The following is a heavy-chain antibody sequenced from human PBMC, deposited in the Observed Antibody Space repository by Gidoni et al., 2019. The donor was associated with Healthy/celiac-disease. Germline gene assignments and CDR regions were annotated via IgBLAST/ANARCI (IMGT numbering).Heavy chain of an antibody. V-gene: IGHV1-18*01. Sequence: QVQLVQSGAEVKKPGASVKVSCKASGYTFTSYGISWVRQAPGQGLEWMGWISAYNGNTNYAQKLQGRVTMTTDTSTSTAYMELRSLRSDDTAVYYCARDRPQVDTAMPYYYYYGMDVWGQGTTVTVSS. D-gene: IGHD5-18*01. CDR2: ISAYNGNT. CDR1: GYTFTSYG. J-gene: IGHJ6*02. CDR3: ARDRPQVDTAMPYYYYYGMDV.